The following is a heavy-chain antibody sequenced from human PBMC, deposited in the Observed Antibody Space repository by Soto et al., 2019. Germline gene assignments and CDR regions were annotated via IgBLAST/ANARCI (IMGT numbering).Heavy chain of an antibody. V-gene: IGHV1-46*01. Sequence: ASVKVSCKASGYTFTSYYMYWVRQAPGQGLEWMGIINPSGGSTSYAQKFQGRVTLTRDTSTSTVYMELSSLRSEDTAVYYCARGPDCGGDCYSSSFYFCYYTMDVWGQGTTVTVSS. CDR2: INPSGGST. CDR1: GYTFTSYY. CDR3: ARGPDCGGDCYSSSFYFCYYTMDV. D-gene: IGHD2-21*02. J-gene: IGHJ6*02.